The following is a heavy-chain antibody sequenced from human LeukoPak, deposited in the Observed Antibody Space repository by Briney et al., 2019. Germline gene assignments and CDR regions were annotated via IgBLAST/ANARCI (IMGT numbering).Heavy chain of an antibody. V-gene: IGHV3-21*06. D-gene: IGHD2-2*01. CDR2: ISTTSTYI. J-gene: IGHJ4*02. Sequence: PGGSLRLSCAASGFAFSSYNMKWVRQAPAKGLEWVSFISTTSTYIYYADSVKGLFTVSRDNSKNLLYLQMDSLRVEDTAVYYCARAGTCSSTSCDGGIEYWGQGTLVTVSS. CDR1: GFAFSSYN. CDR3: ARAGTCSSTSCDGGIEY.